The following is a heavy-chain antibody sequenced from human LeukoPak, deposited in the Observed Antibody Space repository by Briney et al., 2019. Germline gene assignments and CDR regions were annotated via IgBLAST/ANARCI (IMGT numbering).Heavy chain of an antibody. CDR3: ATAKWELINWFDP. V-gene: IGHV1-24*01. CDR2: FDPGDGET. J-gene: IGHJ5*02. D-gene: IGHD1-26*01. Sequence: ASVKVSCKVSGYTLTELSMHWVRQAPGKGLEWMGGFDPGDGETIYAQKFQGRVTMTEDTSTDTAYMELSSLRSEDTAVYYCATAKWELINWFDPWGQGTLVTVSS. CDR1: GYTLTELS.